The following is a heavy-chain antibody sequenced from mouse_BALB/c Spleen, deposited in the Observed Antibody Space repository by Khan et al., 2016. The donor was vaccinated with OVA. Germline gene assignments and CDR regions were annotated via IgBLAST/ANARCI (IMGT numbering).Heavy chain of an antibody. J-gene: IGHJ4*01. V-gene: IGHV1S41*01. CDR1: GYTFTSYW. CDR2: IFPGSGTP. D-gene: IGHD1-1*01. Sequence: DLVKPGASVKLSCKASGYTFTSYWINWIKQRPGQGLEWIGRIFPGSGTPYYNEMFKGKATLTVDTSSNTAYIQLSSLSSEDSAVFSFERENYYGSSHYAIDYWGQGTSVTVSA. CDR3: ERENYYGSSHYAIDY.